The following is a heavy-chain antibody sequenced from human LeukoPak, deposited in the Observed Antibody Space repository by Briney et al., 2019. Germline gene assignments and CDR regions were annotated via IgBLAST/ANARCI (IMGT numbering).Heavy chain of an antibody. CDR1: GFTFSDYY. CDR3: ARGGVYCGGDCYSRGAAFDI. D-gene: IGHD2-21*02. Sequence: PGGSLRLSCAASGFTFSDYYMSRIRQAPGKGLEWASYISSSGSTTYYADAVKGRFTSSRDNAKNSLYLQMNSLRAEDTAVYYCARGGVYCGGDCYSRGAAFDIWGQGTMVTVSS. J-gene: IGHJ3*02. V-gene: IGHV3-11*04. CDR2: ISSSGSTT.